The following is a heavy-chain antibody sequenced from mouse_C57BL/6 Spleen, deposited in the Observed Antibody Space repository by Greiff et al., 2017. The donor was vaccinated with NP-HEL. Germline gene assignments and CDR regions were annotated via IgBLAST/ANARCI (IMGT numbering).Heavy chain of an antibody. J-gene: IGHJ4*01. CDR1: GFTFSSYG. D-gene: IGHD4-1*01. CDR2: ISSGGSYT. Sequence: DVKLQESGGDLVKPGGSLKLSCAASGFTFSSYGMSWVRQTPDKRLEWVATISSGGSYTYYPDSVQGRFTISRDNAKNTLYLQMSSLKSEDTAMYYGARKTGLYAMDYWGQGTSVTVSS. CDR3: ARKTGLYAMDY. V-gene: IGHV5-6*02.